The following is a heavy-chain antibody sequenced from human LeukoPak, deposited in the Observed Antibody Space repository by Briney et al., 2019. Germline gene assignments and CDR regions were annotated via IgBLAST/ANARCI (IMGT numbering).Heavy chain of an antibody. CDR1: GFTFRTYW. D-gene: IGHD4-23*01. J-gene: IGHJ5*02. Sequence: GGSLRLSCAASGFTFRTYWMHWVRQVPGKGLVWVSRMNSDGSITNYADSVKGRFTISRDNAKNSLYLQMNSLRAEDTAVYYCARFRFDYGGNSRFDPWGQGTLVTVSS. CDR2: MNSDGSIT. CDR3: ARFRFDYGGNSRFDP. V-gene: IGHV3-74*01.